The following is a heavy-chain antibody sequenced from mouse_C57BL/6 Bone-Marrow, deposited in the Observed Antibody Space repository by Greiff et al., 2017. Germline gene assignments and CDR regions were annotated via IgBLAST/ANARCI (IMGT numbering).Heavy chain of an antibody. CDR3: TRKVYYGSSYDWYFDV. Sequence: VQLQQSGAELVRPGASVTLSCKASGYTFTDYEMHWVKQTPVHGLEWIGAIDPETGGTAYNQKFKGKAILTADTSSSTAYMELRSLTSEDSAVYYYTRKVYYGSSYDWYFDVWGTGTTVTVSS. CDR2: IDPETGGT. J-gene: IGHJ1*03. V-gene: IGHV1-15*01. D-gene: IGHD1-1*01. CDR1: GYTFTDYE.